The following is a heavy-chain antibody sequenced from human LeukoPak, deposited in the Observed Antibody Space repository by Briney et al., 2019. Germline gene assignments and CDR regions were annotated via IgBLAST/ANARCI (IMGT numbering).Heavy chain of an antibody. J-gene: IGHJ4*02. V-gene: IGHV4-34*01. D-gene: IGHD5-18*01. CDR3: ARVRGYSYGPFVRALAD. CDR1: GESFSGYN. Sequence: PSETLSLTCVVYGESFSGYNWSWIRQPPGKGLEWSVEINHSGSTNYNPSLKSRVTISVDKSKNQVSLKLSSVTAADTAVYYCARVRGYSYGPFVRALADWGQGTLVTVSS. CDR2: INHSGST.